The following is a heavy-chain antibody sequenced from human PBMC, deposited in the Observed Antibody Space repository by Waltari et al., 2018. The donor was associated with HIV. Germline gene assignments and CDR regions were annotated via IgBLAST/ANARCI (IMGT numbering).Heavy chain of an antibody. D-gene: IGHD3-10*01. V-gene: IGHV4-59*01. J-gene: IGHJ6*02. CDR3: ARDLAYYYGKGGMDV. CDR1: GGSISSYY. CDR2: IYYSGST. Sequence: QVQLQESGPGLVKPSETLSLTCTVSGGSISSYYWSWIRPPPGKGLEWIGYIYYSGSTNYNPSLKSRVTISVDTSKNQFSLKLSSVTAADTAVYYCARDLAYYYGKGGMDVWGQGTTVTVSS.